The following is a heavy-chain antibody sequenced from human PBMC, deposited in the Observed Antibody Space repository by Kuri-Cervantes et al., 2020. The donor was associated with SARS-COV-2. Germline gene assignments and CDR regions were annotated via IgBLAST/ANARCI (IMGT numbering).Heavy chain of an antibody. J-gene: IGHJ6*02. CDR2: INPDGSYT. CDR3: ARELYYYYGMDV. V-gene: IGHV3-74*01. Sequence: GESLKISCAASGFTFSGHWIHWVRQAPGKGLVWVSRINPDGSYTNNADSVKGRFTLSRDNAKNMLFLQMNSLRAEDTAVYYCARELYYYYGMDVWGQGTTVTVSS. CDR1: GFTFSGHW.